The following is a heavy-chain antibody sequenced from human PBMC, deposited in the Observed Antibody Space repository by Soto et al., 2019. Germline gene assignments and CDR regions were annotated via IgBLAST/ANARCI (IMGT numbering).Heavy chain of an antibody. CDR3: AKDQGGHMVSGRDV. V-gene: IGHV1-2*02. D-gene: IGHD3-10*01. J-gene: IGHJ6*02. CDR2: INPNSGAT. CDR1: GYTFTDYY. Sequence: QVQLVQSRAEVTKPGASVNVSCKASGYTFTDYYIYWLRQAPGHGLEWMGWINPNSGATNYAHNFQGRVTMTRDTSMRAAYMELSRLSSDDTAVYYCAKDQGGHMVSGRDVWGQGTTVTVSS.